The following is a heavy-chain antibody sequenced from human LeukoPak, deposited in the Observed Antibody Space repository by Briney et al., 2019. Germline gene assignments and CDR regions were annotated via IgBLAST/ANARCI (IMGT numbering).Heavy chain of an antibody. Sequence: PGGSLRLSCSASGFTFGDYAVSWFRQAPGKGLELVGFIRSYDYGGTTEYAASVKGRFIISRDDSESIAYLHVDTLKTEDTAMYYCSVSGGQPVLYRFDYWGQGILVTVSS. D-gene: IGHD2-2*02. J-gene: IGHJ4*02. CDR2: IRSYDYGGTT. CDR1: GFTFGDYA. CDR3: SVSGGQPVLYRFDY. V-gene: IGHV3-49*03.